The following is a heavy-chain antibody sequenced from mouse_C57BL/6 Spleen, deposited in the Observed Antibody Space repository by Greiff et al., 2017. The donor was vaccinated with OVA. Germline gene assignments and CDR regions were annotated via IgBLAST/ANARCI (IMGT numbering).Heavy chain of an antibody. Sequence: QVQLQQPGAELVMPGASVKLSCKASGYTFTSYWMHWVKQRPGQGLEWIGEIDPSDSYTNYNQKFKGKSTLTVDKSSSTASMQLSSLTSEDSAVYYCARRPYYDYYFDDWGQGTTLTVSS. CDR3: ARRPYYDYYFDD. J-gene: IGHJ2*01. D-gene: IGHD2-4*01. CDR2: IDPSDSYT. V-gene: IGHV1-69*01. CDR1: GYTFTSYW.